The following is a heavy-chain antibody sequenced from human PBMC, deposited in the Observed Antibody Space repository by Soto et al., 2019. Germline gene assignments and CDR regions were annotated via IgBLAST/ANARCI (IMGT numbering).Heavy chain of an antibody. Sequence: VQLVESGGGVVQPGRSLRLSCAASGFTFSDYAMQWVRQAPGKGPEWVAVVSHDGRNTHYADSVKGRFTISRDSSKNTVSLEMTSLRAEDTAVYYCAKGGRQWLVTSGFNYWGEGALVTVSS. V-gene: IGHV3-30*18. CDR2: VSHDGRNT. CDR3: AKGGRQWLVTSGFNY. D-gene: IGHD6-19*01. J-gene: IGHJ4*02. CDR1: GFTFSDYA.